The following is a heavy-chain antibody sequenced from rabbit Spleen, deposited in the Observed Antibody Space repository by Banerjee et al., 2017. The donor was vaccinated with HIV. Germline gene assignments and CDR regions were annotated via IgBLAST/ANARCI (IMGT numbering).Heavy chain of an antibody. CDR2: IDAGSSGFT. J-gene: IGHJ6*01. CDR3: ARDTASSFSSYGMDL. CDR1: AVSFSISSY. Sequence: QVLEDSMGDLVAPGAAMALSCTSSAVSFSISSYLCWVCQVPGKGLEWIACIDAGSSGFTYFATWAKGRFAISKTSSTTVTLQMTRLTGADTATYYCARDTASSFSSYGMDLWGPGTLVTVS. V-gene: IGHV1S40*01. D-gene: IGHD8-1*01.